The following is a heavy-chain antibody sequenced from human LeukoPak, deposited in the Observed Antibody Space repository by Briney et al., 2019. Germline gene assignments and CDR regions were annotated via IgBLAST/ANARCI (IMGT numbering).Heavy chain of an antibody. CDR2: IWYDGRTK. V-gene: IGHV3-33*08. CDR3: AREWGRIAVAGGPGY. D-gene: IGHD6-19*01. CDR1: GFTFNIHG. J-gene: IGHJ4*02. Sequence: GGSLRLSCVASGFTFNIHGMSWVRQAPGKGLEWVALIWYDGRTKFHADSVKGRFTISRDNSKNTLYLQMDSLRDEDTAVYYCAREWGRIAVAGGPGYWGQGSRVTVSS.